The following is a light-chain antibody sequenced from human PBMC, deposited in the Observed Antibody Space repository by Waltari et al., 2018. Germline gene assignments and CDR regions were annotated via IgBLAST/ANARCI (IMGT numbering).Light chain of an antibody. J-gene: IGKJ1*01. V-gene: IGKV3-20*01. CDR1: QSVSRT. Sequence: SCRSSQSVSRTLAWYQQKPGQAPKLLIYVASIRATGIPDRFTGSGSGTDFSLTISSLEHEDFAIYFCQHYVRLPATFGQGTKVEIK. CDR2: VAS. CDR3: QHYVRLPAT.